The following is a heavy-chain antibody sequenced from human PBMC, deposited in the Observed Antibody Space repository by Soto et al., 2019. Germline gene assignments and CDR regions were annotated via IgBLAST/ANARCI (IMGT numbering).Heavy chain of an antibody. J-gene: IGHJ5*02. CDR3: ARYLIAAGCFDP. V-gene: IGHV4-31*03. D-gene: IGHD2-2*01. CDR1: GASLSSGGSY. Sequence: QVQLQESGPGLVKPSQTLSLTCNVSGASLSSGGSYWSWLRQHPGKGLEWIGNILYTGSSYYNPSLESRLTMSVDTSKNQFSLRLSAVTAADTATSYCARYLIAAGCFDPWGLGTLVTVSS. CDR2: ILYTGSS.